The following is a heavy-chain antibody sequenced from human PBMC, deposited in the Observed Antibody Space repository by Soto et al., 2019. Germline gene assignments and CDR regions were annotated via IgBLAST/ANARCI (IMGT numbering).Heavy chain of an antibody. J-gene: IGHJ4*02. CDR1: GYTFTSYG. Sequence: QVQLVQSGAEVKKPGASVKVSCKASGYTFTSYGISWVRQAPGQGLEWMGWISAYNGNTNYAQKLQGRDTMTTDTVTSNVYMELRSLRSDDTAVYYCARARIVEAAPFYFWGQGTLVTVSS. D-gene: IGHD2-15*01. V-gene: IGHV1-18*01. CDR2: ISAYNGNT. CDR3: ARARIVEAAPFYF.